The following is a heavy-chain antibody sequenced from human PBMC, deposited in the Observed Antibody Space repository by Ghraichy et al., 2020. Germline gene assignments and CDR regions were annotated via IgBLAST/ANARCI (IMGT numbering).Heavy chain of an antibody. CDR2: IKQDASDN. D-gene: IGHD2-8*02. CDR1: GFTFARSW. J-gene: IGHJ2*01. V-gene: IGHV3-7*01. Sequence: GGSLRLSCAASGFTFARSWMSWVRQAPGKGLEWVASIKQDASDNYYVDSVKGRFTVSRDNAKNSLYLQLNSLRGEDTAVYYCATTPGGYCTGCICYNYWYFALWGRGTMVTVSS. CDR3: ATTPGGYCTGCICYNYWYFAL.